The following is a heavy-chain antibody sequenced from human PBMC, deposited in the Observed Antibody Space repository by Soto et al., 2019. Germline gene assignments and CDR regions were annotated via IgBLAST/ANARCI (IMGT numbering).Heavy chain of an antibody. V-gene: IGHV1-18*04. CDR2: ISPYSGNT. CDR3: ARDHGLAWAVRPANYYYAMDV. CDR1: GYTFTDYA. J-gene: IGHJ6*02. Sequence: ASVKVSCKASGYTFTDYAISWVRRAPGQGFQWVGWISPYSGNTTSAENFFDRVTMTTDTSTKTAYLELRSLRSDDTAVYYCARDHGLAWAVRPANYYYAMDVWGQGTTVTVSS. D-gene: IGHD6-6*01.